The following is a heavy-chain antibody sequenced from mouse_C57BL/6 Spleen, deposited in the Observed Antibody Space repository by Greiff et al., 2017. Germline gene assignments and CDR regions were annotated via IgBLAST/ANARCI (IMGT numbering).Heavy chain of an antibody. V-gene: IGHV2-2*01. CDR1: GFSLTSYG. D-gene: IGHD2-3*01. CDR2: IWSGGST. J-gene: IGHJ4*01. CDR3: ARPRTLIYDGYYDYAMDY. Sequence: QVQLQQSGPGLVQPSQSLSITCTVSGFSLTSYGVHWVRQSPGKGLEWLGVIWSGGSTDYNAAFISRLSISKDNSKSQVFFKMNSLQADDTAIYDCARPRTLIYDGYYDYAMDYWGQGTSVTVSS.